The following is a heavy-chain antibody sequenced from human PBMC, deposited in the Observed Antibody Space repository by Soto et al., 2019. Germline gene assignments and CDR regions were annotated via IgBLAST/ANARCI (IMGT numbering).Heavy chain of an antibody. D-gene: IGHD4-17*01. CDR2: INHSGST. V-gene: IGHV4-34*01. CDR1: GGSFSGCY. Sequence: QVQLQQWGAGLLKPSETLSLTCAVYGGSFSGCYWSWIRQPPGKGLEWIGEINHSGSTNYNPSLKSRVTISVDTSKNQFSLKLSSVTAADTAVYYCASRMTTVTRAFDIWGQGTMVTVSS. J-gene: IGHJ3*02. CDR3: ASRMTTVTRAFDI.